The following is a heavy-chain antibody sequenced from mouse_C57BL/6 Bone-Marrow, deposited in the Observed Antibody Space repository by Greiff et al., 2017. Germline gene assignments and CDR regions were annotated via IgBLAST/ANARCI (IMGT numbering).Heavy chain of an antibody. CDR1: GYTFTSYR. D-gene: IGHD1-1*01. Sequence: VQLQQPGAELVRPGSSVKLSCKASGYTFTSYRMDWVKQRPGQGLEWIGNIYPSDSETHYNQKFKDKATLTVDKSSSTAYMQLSSLTSEDSAVYYCARPYYCGSSLYSFDYWGQGTTLTVSS. CDR3: ARPYYCGSSLYSFDY. J-gene: IGHJ2*01. CDR2: IYPSDSET. V-gene: IGHV1-61*01.